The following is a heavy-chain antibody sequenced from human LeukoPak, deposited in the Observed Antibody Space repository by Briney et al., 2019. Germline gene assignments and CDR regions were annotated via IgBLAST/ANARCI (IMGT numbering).Heavy chain of an antibody. J-gene: IGHJ4*02. CDR3: VFYTALKIPY. Sequence: GGSLRLSCAASGFNFGTYWMHWVRQAPGKGLVWVSTISPEGSIPTYADSVKGQFTISRDNAKNTLFLQMDSLRAEDTAIYYCVFYTALKIPYWGQGALVTVSS. D-gene: IGHD3-16*01. V-gene: IGHV3-74*01. CDR2: ISPEGSIP. CDR1: GFNFGTYW.